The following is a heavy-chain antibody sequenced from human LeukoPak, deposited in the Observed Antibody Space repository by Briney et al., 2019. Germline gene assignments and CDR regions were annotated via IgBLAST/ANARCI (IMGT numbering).Heavy chain of an antibody. CDR3: ARVAGGTMIVVVDY. J-gene: IGHJ4*02. CDR2: INPNSGGT. CDR1: GYTFTGYY. D-gene: IGHD3-22*01. V-gene: IGHV1-2*02. Sequence: GESLKISCKGSGYTFTGYYMHWVRQAPGQGLEWMGWINPNSGGTNYAQKFQGRVTMTRDTSISTAYMELSRLRSDDTAVYYCARVAGGTMIVVVDYWGQGTLVTVSS.